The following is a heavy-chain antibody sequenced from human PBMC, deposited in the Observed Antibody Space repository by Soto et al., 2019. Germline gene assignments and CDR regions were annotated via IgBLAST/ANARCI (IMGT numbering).Heavy chain of an antibody. J-gene: IGHJ4*02. CDR1: GDSITSSTYY. CDR2: IFYSGTT. D-gene: IGHD3-22*01. CDR3: AGQWFHFEF. V-gene: IGHV4-39*01. Sequence: SETLSLTCTVSGDSITSSTYYWGWIRQPPGKGLEWIGSIFYSGTTYYNSSLKSRVAISVDTSKNQFSLRLTSVTAADTAVYYCAGQWFHFEFWGPGTLV.